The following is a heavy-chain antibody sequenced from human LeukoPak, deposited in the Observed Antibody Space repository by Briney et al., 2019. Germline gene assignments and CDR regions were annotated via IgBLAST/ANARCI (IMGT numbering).Heavy chain of an antibody. CDR3: ARAIVGRCTSRGCNHYFDS. J-gene: IGHJ4*02. CDR2: IYYSGST. D-gene: IGHD2-2*01. CDR1: DGSVSSYY. V-gene: IGHV4-59*02. Sequence: SETLSLTCSVSDGSVSSYYWSWIRQPPGKGLEWIGYIYYSGSTNHDPSLNSRVTFSVDTAKTQFSLRLTSVTAADTAVYYCARAIVGRCTSRGCNHYFDSWGQGTLVTVSS.